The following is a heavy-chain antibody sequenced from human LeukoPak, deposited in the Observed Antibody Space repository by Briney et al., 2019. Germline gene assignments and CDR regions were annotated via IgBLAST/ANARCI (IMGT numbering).Heavy chain of an antibody. J-gene: IGHJ4*02. V-gene: IGHV4-59*01. Sequence: SETLSLTCAVSGGSISGYYWSWIRQPPGKRLEWIGYIFNTGNTNYNPSLASRVTMSVDTSRAQFFLRLSPVTAADTAIYYCASRPADTTWYGVFDYWSQGTPVTVSS. CDR2: IFNTGNT. D-gene: IGHD3-10*01. CDR3: ASRPADTTWYGVFDY. CDR1: GGSISGYY.